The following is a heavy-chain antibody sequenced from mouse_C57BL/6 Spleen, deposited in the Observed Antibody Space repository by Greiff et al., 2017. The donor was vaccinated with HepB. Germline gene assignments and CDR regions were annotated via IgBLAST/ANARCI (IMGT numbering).Heavy chain of an antibody. CDR2: IDPSDSYT. J-gene: IGHJ3*01. CDR3: ARRGYFTAY. V-gene: IGHV1-50*01. Sequence: VQLQQPGAELVKPGASVKLSCKASGYTFTSYWMQWVKQRPGQGLEWIGEIDPSDSYTNYNQKFKGKATLTVDTSSSTAYMQLSSLTSEDSAVYYCARRGYFTAYWGQGTLVTVSA. CDR1: GYTFTSYW.